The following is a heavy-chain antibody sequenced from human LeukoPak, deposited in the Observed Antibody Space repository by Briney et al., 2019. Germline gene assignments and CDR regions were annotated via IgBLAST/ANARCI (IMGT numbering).Heavy chain of an antibody. CDR1: GFTFSDYY. J-gene: IGHJ4*02. V-gene: IGHV3-11*01. CDR3: ARDRYSGSYPLDY. CDR2: ISSSGSTI. Sequence: GGSLRLSCAASGFTFSDYYMSWIRQAPGKGLEWVSYISSSGSTIYYADFVKGRFTISRDNAKNSLYLQMNSLRAEDTAVYYCARDRYSGSYPLDYWGQGTLVTVSS. D-gene: IGHD1-26*01.